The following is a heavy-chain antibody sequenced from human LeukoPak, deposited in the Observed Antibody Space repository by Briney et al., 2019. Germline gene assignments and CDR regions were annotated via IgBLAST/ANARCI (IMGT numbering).Heavy chain of an antibody. CDR3: ARTAGRTFDY. V-gene: IGHV1-46*01. J-gene: IGHJ4*02. D-gene: IGHD6-6*01. Sequence: ASVTVSCTASGFTFTSYDINWVRQAAGQGLEWMGIINPSGGSTSYAQKFQGRVTMTRDTSTSTVYMELSSLRSEDTAVYYCARTAGRTFDYWGQGTLVTVSS. CDR2: INPSGGST. CDR1: GFTFTSYD.